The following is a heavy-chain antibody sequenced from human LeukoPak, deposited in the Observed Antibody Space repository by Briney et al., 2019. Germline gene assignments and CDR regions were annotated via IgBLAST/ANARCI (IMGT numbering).Heavy chain of an antibody. CDR3: ARGLGEHDFWSGYSDI. D-gene: IGHD3-3*01. J-gene: IGHJ3*02. V-gene: IGHV3-23*01. Sequence: GGSLRLSCAASGFTFSSYAMSWVRRAPGKGLEWVSAISGSGGSTYYADSVKGRFIISRDNSKNTLYLQMNSLRAEDTAVYYCARGLGEHDFWSGYSDIWGQGTMVTVSS. CDR2: ISGSGGST. CDR1: GFTFSSYA.